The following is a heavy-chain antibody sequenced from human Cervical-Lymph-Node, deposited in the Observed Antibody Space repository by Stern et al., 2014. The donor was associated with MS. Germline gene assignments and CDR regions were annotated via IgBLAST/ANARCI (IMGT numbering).Heavy chain of an antibody. Sequence: AQLVESGGGVVQPGRSLRLSCAASGFTFSSYAMHWVRQAPGKGREWLAVISNDGSNKYYAYAVKGRFTISRDNSKNTLYLQMNSLRAEDTAVYYCARDRRGYSYGKYLNYWGQGTLVTVSS. CDR2: ISNDGSNK. CDR3: ARDRRGYSYGKYLNY. D-gene: IGHD5-18*01. J-gene: IGHJ4*02. CDR1: GFTFSSYA. V-gene: IGHV3-30*01.